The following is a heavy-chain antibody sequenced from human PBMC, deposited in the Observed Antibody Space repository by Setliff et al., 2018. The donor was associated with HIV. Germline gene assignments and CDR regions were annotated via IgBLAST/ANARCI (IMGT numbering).Heavy chain of an antibody. Sequence: LSLTCAVYGGSFSGYYWTWIRQPPGKGLEWIGEITHSGSTNYNPSLETRVTISVDTSKNQFSLKLSSVTAADTAVYYCAKGVAGLRYYYYYMDVWGKGTTVTVSS. D-gene: IGHD6-19*01. CDR3: AKGVAGLRYYYYYMDV. V-gene: IGHV4-34*01. CDR1: GGSFSGYY. J-gene: IGHJ6*03. CDR2: ITHSGST.